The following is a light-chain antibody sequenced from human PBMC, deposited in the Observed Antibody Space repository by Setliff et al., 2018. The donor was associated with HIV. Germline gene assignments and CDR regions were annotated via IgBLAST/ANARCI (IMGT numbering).Light chain of an antibody. J-gene: IGLJ3*02. V-gene: IGLV2-11*01. Sequence: QSALTQPRSVSGSPGQSVTISCTGTSSDVGGYEFVSWYQRHPGNAPRVIIYDVNKRPSGVPDRLSGSKSGNTASLTISGLQADDEADYYCCSYAGSSWVFGGGTKVTVL. CDR2: DVN. CDR3: CSYAGSSWV. CDR1: SSDVGGYEF.